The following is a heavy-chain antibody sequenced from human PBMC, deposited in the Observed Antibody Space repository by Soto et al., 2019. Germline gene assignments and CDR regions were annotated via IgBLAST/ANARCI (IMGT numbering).Heavy chain of an antibody. CDR3: AKARYYDSTGYLYYFDY. J-gene: IGHJ4*02. CDR1: ELTLSYYA. D-gene: IGHD3-22*01. V-gene: IGHV3-23*01. CDR2: ISGSGGST. Sequence: GSPSLSCGSSELTLSYYAISWVRQTPGKLLEWVSSISGSGGSTYYADSVKGRFTISRDNSKNTLYLQMNSLRAEDTAVYYCAKARYYDSTGYLYYFDYWGQGNLVNAS.